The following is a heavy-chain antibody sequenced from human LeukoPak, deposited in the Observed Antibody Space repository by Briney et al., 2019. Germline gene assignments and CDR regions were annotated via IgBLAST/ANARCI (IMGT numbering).Heavy chain of an antibody. V-gene: IGHV4-39*01. CDR2: IYFSGST. CDR3: ASGRYWFDH. CDR1: GYSISSSSYY. D-gene: IGHD3-3*01. J-gene: IGHJ5*02. Sequence: SETLSLTCAVSGYSISSSSYYWGWIRQPPGKGLEWIGSIYFSGSTYYNPSLKSRVTMSVDTSKNQFSLKLSSVTAADTAVYFCASGRYWFDHWGQGTLVTVSS.